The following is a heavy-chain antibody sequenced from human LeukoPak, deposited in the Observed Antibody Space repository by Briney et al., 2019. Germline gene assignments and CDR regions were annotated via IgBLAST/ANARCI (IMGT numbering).Heavy chain of an antibody. J-gene: IGHJ6*03. CDR1: GGSISSYY. CDR3: ARDRGYSYGYPYYYYMDV. Sequence: SETLSLTCTVSGGSISSYYWSWIRQPPGKGVEWIGYIYYSGSTNYNPSLKSRVTISVDTSKNQFSLKLSSVTAADTAVYYCARDRGYSYGYPYYYYMDVWGKGTTVTVSS. CDR2: IYYSGST. D-gene: IGHD5-18*01. V-gene: IGHV4-59*01.